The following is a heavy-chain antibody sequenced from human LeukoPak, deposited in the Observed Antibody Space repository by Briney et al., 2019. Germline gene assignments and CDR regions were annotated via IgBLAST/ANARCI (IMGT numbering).Heavy chain of an antibody. CDR3: ARSERIIMILGGAFDI. CDR2: IYYSGST. CDR1: GDSISSYY. D-gene: IGHD3-22*01. V-gene: IGHV4-59*08. J-gene: IGHJ3*02. Sequence: SETLSLTCTVPGDSISSYYWSWIRQPPGKGLEWIGYIYYSGSTNYSPSLKSRVTISVDTSKKQFSLKLSSVTAADTAVYYCARSERIIMILGGAFDIWGQGTVVTVSS.